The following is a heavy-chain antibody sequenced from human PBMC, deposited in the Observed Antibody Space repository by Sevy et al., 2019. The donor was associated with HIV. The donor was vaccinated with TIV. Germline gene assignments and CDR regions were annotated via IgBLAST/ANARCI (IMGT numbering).Heavy chain of an antibody. CDR1: GFSFGEYA. V-gene: IGHV3-49*03. D-gene: IGHD2-15*01. Sequence: GGSVRLSCSASGFSFGEYAMSWFRQAPGKGLEWVAFIRGKAFGGTTEYAASVKGRFTISRDDSKSIAYLQMISLKTEDTAVDYCSREAGVVVVVAANQFDYWGQGTLVTVSS. J-gene: IGHJ4*02. CDR3: SREAGVVVVVAANQFDY. CDR2: IRGKAFGGTT.